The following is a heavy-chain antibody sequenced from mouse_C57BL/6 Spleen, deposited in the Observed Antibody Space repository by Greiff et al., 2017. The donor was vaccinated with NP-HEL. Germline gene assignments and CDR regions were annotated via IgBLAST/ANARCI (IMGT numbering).Heavy chain of an antibody. CDR1: GYSFTDYY. CDR3: ARSREYDGRVSYAMDY. CDR2: INPNNGGT. V-gene: IGHV1-26*01. D-gene: IGHD2-12*01. J-gene: IGHJ4*01. Sequence: EVQLQQSGPELVKPGASVKISCKASGYSFTDYYMNWVKQSHGKSLEWIGDINPNNGGTSYNQKFKGKATLTVDKSSSTAYMELSSLTSEDSAVYYCARSREYDGRVSYAMDYWGQGTSVTVSS.